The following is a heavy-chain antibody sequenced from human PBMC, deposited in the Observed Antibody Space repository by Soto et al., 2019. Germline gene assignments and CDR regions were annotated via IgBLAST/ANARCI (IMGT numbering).Heavy chain of an antibody. CDR3: ARGHGYCTNGVCRIFDY. Sequence: SETLSLTCAVYGGSFSGYYWSWIRQPPGKGLEWIGEINHSGSTNYNPSLKSRVTISVDTSKNQFSLKLSSVTAADTAVYYCARGHGYCTNGVCRIFDYWGQGALVTVSS. V-gene: IGHV4-34*01. CDR2: INHSGST. CDR1: GGSFSGYY. J-gene: IGHJ4*02. D-gene: IGHD2-8*01.